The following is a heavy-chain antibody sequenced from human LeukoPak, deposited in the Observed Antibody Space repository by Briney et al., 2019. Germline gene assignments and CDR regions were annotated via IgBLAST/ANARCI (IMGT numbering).Heavy chain of an antibody. J-gene: IGHJ4*02. CDR2: ISWNSGSI. CDR3: AKQRSGSYGWYYFDY. CDR1: GFTFDDYA. V-gene: IGHV3-9*01. D-gene: IGHD1-26*01. Sequence: GGSLRLSCAASGFTFDDYAMHWVRQALGKGLEWVSGISWNSGSIGYADSVKGRFTISRDNAKNSLYLQMNSLRAEDTALYYCAKQRSGSYGWYYFDYWGQGTLVTVSS.